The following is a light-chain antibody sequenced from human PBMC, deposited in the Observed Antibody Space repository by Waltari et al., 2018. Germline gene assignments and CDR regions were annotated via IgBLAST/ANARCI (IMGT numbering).Light chain of an antibody. CDR3: QSADASGTYKL. Sequence: SSELTQPPSVSVSPGQTARITCSGDALPRQFASWYQQKPGQAPVIVIYKDTGRPSEIPERFSGSNSGTTVTLTISGVQAEDEADYYCQSADASGTYKLFGGGTKLTVL. CDR2: KDT. V-gene: IGLV3-25*03. J-gene: IGLJ2*01. CDR1: ALPRQF.